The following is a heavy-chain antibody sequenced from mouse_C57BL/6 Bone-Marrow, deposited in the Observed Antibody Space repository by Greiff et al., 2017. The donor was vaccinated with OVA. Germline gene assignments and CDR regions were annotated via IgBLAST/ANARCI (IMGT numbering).Heavy chain of an antibody. D-gene: IGHD1-1*01. CDR2: IDPSDSYT. Sequence: QVQLQQPGAELVRPGTSVKLSCKASGYTFTSYWMHWVKQRPGQGLEWIGVIDPSDSYTNYNQKFKCKATLTVDTSSSTAYMQLSSLTSEDSAVYYCARRNYSGFDYWGQGTTLTVSS. V-gene: IGHV1-59*01. J-gene: IGHJ2*01. CDR3: ARRNYSGFDY. CDR1: GYTFTSYW.